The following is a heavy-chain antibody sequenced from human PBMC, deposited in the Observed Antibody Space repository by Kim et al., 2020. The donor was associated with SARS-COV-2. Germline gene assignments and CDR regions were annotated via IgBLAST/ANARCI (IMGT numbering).Heavy chain of an antibody. J-gene: IGHJ6*02. D-gene: IGHD1-26*01. CDR2: IYYSGSN. Sequence: SETLSLTCAVCGGSISDYFWSWIRQPPGKGLEYLGYIYYSGSNNYNPSLRSRITISVDPSKNQFSLRLTSMTAADTPVYFCARLPPNYSLGRYGMDVWG. CDR1: GGSISDYF. CDR3: ARLPPNYSLGRYGMDV. V-gene: IGHV4-59*08.